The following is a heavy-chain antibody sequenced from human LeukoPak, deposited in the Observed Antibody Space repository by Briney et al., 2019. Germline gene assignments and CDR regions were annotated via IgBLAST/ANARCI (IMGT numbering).Heavy chain of an antibody. D-gene: IGHD6-19*01. V-gene: IGHV1-2*04. CDR1: GYTFTGYY. CDR3: ARSLSMYSSGWYYFDY. CDR2: INPNGGGT. Sequence: ASVKVSCKASGYTFTGYYMHWVRQAPGQGLEWMGWINPNGGGTNYAQKFQGWVTMTRDTSISTAYMELSRLRSDDTAVYYCARSLSMYSSGWYYFDYWGQGTLVTVSS. J-gene: IGHJ4*02.